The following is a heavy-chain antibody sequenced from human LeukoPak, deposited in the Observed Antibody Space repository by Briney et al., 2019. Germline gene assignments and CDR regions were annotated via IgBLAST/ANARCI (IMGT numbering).Heavy chain of an antibody. D-gene: IGHD2-15*01. CDR1: GFIFGKYA. Sequence: GGSLRLSCVGSGFIFGKYAMTWVRQAPGKGLEWVSTISGGGDSTWNADSVKGRFTVSRDNSKNTLYLQMSSLRVEDTAVYYCAKRGSSESRWYPFDYWGQGTLVTVSS. J-gene: IGHJ4*02. V-gene: IGHV3-23*01. CDR2: ISGGGDST. CDR3: AKRGSSESRWYPFDY.